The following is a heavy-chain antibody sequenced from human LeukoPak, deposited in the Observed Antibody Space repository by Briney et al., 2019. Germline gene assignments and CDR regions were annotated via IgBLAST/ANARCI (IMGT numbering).Heavy chain of an antibody. D-gene: IGHD2-15*01. CDR1: GFTFSSYW. V-gene: IGHV3-7*01. Sequence: GGSLRLSCAASGFTFSSYWMSWVRQAPGKGLEWVANIKQDGSEKYYVDSVKGRFTISRDNAKNSLYLQMNSLRAEDTTVYYCVTMGSGVFDYWGQGTLVTVSS. CDR2: IKQDGSEK. CDR3: VTMGSGVFDY. J-gene: IGHJ4*02.